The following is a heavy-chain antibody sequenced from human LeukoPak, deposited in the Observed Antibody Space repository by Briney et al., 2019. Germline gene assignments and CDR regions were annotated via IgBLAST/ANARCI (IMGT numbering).Heavy chain of an antibody. D-gene: IGHD2-2*01. CDR2: VNPYDADT. J-gene: IGHJ4*02. CDR1: GYTFTNHW. Sequence: GESLKISCQASGYTFTNHWVAWVRQVPGKGLEWLGIVNPYDADTRYGPSFEGQVTISADKSINPAFLQWRSLKASDTAIYFCARGTGGYQYDYWGQGIRVIAS. CDR3: ARGTGGYQYDY. V-gene: IGHV5-51*01.